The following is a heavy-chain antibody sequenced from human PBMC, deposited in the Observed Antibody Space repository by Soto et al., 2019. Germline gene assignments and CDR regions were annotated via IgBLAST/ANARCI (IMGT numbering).Heavy chain of an antibody. CDR1: GYTFNTYY. V-gene: IGHV1-46*02. CDR3: ARGGHIAVVTASFDN. CDR2: IHPSGGGT. D-gene: IGHD2-21*02. J-gene: IGHJ4*02. Sequence: QVQLVQSGAEVRKPGASVKVSCKPSGYTFNTYYLHWLRQAPGQALEWMGVIHPSGGGTTYAQKXLXXXTXXRDTATTTGFMELSSLRSDDTAVYYCARGGHIAVVTASFDNWGQGTLVTVSS.